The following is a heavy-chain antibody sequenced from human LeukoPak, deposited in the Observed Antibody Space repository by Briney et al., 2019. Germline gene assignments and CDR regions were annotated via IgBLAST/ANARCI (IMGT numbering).Heavy chain of an antibody. V-gene: IGHV1-46*01. Sequence: ASVKVSCKASGYTFTSYYMHWVRQAPGQGLEWMGIIDPSGGSTTYAQKFQGRVTMTRDMSTSTVYMELSSLRFEDTAVYYCARDGSFLKSIVVVASNWFDPWGQGTLVTVSS. CDR1: GYTFTSYY. CDR3: ARDGSFLKSIVVVASNWFDP. J-gene: IGHJ5*02. CDR2: IDPSGGST. D-gene: IGHD2-2*01.